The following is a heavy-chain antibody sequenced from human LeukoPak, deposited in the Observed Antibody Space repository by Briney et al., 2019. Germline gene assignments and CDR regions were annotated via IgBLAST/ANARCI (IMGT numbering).Heavy chain of an antibody. D-gene: IGHD5-18*01. CDR3: ARLTAYYYMDV. CDR2: INHSGST. J-gene: IGHJ6*03. CDR1: GGSFSGYY. Sequence: PSETLSLTCAVYGGSFSGYYWSWIRQPPGKGLEWIGEINHSGSTNYNPSLKSRVTISVDTSKNQFSLKLSSVTAADTAVYYCARLTAYYYMDVWGKGTTVTVSS. V-gene: IGHV4-34*01.